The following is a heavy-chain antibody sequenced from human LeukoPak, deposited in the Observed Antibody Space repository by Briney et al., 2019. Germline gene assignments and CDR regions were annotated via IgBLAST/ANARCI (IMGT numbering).Heavy chain of an antibody. CDR3: ARDSGYDLNCFDP. V-gene: IGHV4-4*07. D-gene: IGHD5-12*01. J-gene: IGHJ5*02. CDR1: GGSISSYY. Sequence: ASETLSLTCTVSGGSISSYYWGWIRQPAGKGLEWIGRIYTSGNTNYNPSLESRVTMSLDTSRNQFSLKLRSVTAADTAVYYCARDSGYDLNCFDPWGQGTLVTVSS. CDR2: IYTSGNT.